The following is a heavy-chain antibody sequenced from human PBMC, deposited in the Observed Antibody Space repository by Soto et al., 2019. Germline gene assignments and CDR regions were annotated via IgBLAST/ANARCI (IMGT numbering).Heavy chain of an antibody. V-gene: IGHV4-59*01. J-gene: IGHJ5*02. CDR1: SGSISSYY. Sequence: PSETLSLTCSVSSGSISSYYWSWIRQPPGKGLEWIGYVYYSGSTNYNPSLKSRVTISIDTSKNQFSLRLSSVTAADTAVYYCARGRRSHNWFDPWGQGTLVTSPQ. CDR2: VYYSGST. CDR3: ARGRRSHNWFDP.